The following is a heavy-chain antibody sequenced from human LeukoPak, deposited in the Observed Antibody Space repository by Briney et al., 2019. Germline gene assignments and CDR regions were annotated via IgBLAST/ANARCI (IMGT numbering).Heavy chain of an antibody. D-gene: IGHD3-3*01. CDR2: IDPSDSYT. Sequence: GESLKISCKGSGYSFTSYWISWVRQMPGKGLEWMGRIDPSDSYTNYSPSFQGHVTISADKSISTAYLQWSSLKASDTAMYYCATHRIEWLLSSYYYGMDVWGQGTTATVSS. CDR3: ATHRIEWLLSSYYYGMDV. CDR1: GYSFTSYW. V-gene: IGHV5-10-1*01. J-gene: IGHJ6*02.